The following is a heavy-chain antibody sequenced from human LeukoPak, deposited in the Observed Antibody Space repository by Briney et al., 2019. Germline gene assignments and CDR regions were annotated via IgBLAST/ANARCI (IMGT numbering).Heavy chain of an antibody. V-gene: IGHV4-59*01. CDR2: IHYSGST. Sequence: TSETLSLTCTVSGGSISGYYWSWIRQPPGKGLEWIGYIHYSGSTNYNPSLKSRVTISLVMSKNQFSLKLNSVTAADTAVYYCAREGQWLPDWFDPWGQGTLVIVSS. CDR3: AREGQWLPDWFDP. D-gene: IGHD6-19*01. CDR1: GGSISGYY. J-gene: IGHJ5*02.